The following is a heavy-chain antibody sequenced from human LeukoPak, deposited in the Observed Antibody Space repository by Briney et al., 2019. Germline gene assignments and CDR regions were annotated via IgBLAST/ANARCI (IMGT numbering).Heavy chain of an antibody. CDR2: ISSSSSTI. V-gene: IGHV3-48*04. D-gene: IGHD3-10*01. CDR1: GFTFSSYS. Sequence: GGSLRLSCAASGFTFSSYSMNWVRQAPGKGLEWVSYISSSSSTIYYADSVKGRFTISRDNAKNSLYLQMNSLRAEDTAVYYCAREVVGSGSYTFDYWGQGTLVTVSS. CDR3: AREVVGSGSYTFDY. J-gene: IGHJ4*02.